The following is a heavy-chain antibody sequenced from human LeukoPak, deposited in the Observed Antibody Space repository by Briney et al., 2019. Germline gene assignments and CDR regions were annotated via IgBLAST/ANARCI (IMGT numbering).Heavy chain of an antibody. CDR1: GFTFSSYG. D-gene: IGHD6-13*01. CDR2: IRYDGSNK. J-gene: IGHJ4*02. Sequence: GGSLRLSCAASGFTFSSYGMHWVRQAPGKGLEWVAFIRYDGSNKYYADSVKGRFTISRDNAKNSLYLQMNSLRAEDTAVYYCARLGIITAAGSNDYWGQGTLVTVSS. CDR3: ARLGIITAAGSNDY. V-gene: IGHV3-30*02.